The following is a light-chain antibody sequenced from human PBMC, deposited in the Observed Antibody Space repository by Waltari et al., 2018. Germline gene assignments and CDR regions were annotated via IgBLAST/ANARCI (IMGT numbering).Light chain of an antibody. V-gene: IGKV2-24*01. J-gene: IGKJ2*01. CDR3: MPGTQLPT. CDR2: KLS. CDR1: QSLVHSDGNTY. Sequence: DIVMTQTPLSSPVTLGQPASISCRSSQSLVHSDGNTYLSWLHQRPGQPPITRLYKLSNRFSVVPDRFSGTGAGTAFTLKIRRVEAEDVGVYYCMPGTQLPTFGQGTKLEIK.